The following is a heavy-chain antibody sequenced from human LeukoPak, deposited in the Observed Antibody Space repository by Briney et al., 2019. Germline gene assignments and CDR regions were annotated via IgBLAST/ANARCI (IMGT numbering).Heavy chain of an antibody. Sequence: GGSLRLSCEASGFTFSSYAMIWVRQAPGKGLEWVSTISGSGQSTYYADSVKGRFTISRDNSKNTLYLQMNSLRAEDTAVYYCAKAGYSSSWSFDYWGQGTLVTVSS. J-gene: IGHJ4*02. CDR1: GFTFSSYA. CDR2: ISGSGQST. D-gene: IGHD6-13*01. V-gene: IGHV3-23*01. CDR3: AKAGYSSSWSFDY.